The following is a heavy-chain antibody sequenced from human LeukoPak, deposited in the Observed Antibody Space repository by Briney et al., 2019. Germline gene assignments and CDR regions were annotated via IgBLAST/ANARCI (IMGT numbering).Heavy chain of an antibody. V-gene: IGHV3-33*01. D-gene: IGHD2-15*01. CDR3: ERSTPLGGPYYFDY. Sequence: GGSLRLSCAASGFTFSSYGMRWVRQAPGKGLEWVAVIWYDGSNKYYADSVKGRFTISRDNSKNTLYLQMNSLRAEDTAVYYCERSTPLGGPYYFDYWGQGTLVTVSS. CDR1: GFTFSSYG. J-gene: IGHJ4*02. CDR2: IWYDGSNK.